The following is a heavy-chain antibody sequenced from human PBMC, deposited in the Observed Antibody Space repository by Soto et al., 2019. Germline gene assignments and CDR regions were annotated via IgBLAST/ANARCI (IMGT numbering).Heavy chain of an antibody. D-gene: IGHD5-12*01. CDR1: GFTFSSYS. V-gene: IGHV3-48*02. CDR3: ARDPAGTIRWLSWFDP. J-gene: IGHJ5*02. Sequence: GGSLRLSCAASGFTFSSYSMNWVRQAPGKGLEWVSYISSSSNTIYYTDSVKGRFTISRDNAKNSLYLQMNSLRDEDTAVYYCARDPAGTIRWLSWFDPWGKGTLVTVSS. CDR2: ISSSSNTI.